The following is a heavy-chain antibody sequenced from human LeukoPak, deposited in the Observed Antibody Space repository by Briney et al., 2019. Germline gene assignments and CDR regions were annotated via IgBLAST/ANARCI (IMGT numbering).Heavy chain of an antibody. CDR3: AREGYYGSGSPPSLYFDY. D-gene: IGHD3-10*01. V-gene: IGHV3-30-3*01. CDR2: TSSDLNVK. J-gene: IGHJ4*02. CDR1: GFTFRNYV. Sequence: GGSLRLSCAASGFTFRNYVIHWVRQAPGKGLEWVAVTSSDLNVKLYADSVKGRFTISRDNSRSTQYLQMNSLRPEDTAIYYCAREGYYGSGSPPSLYFDYWGQGTLVTVSS.